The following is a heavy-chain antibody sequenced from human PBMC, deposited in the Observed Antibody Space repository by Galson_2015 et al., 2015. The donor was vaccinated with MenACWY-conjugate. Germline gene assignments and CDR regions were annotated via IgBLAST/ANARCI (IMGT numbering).Heavy chain of an antibody. CDR3: ARDSGCSSTSCIYYFDY. CDR2: IKQDGREK. V-gene: IGHV3-7*03. Sequence: SLRLSCEASGFIFSSYWMSWVRQAPGKGLEWVANIKQDGREKYYEDSVKGRFNISRANAKHSLHLQLNSLRAEDTAVYYCARDSGCSSTSCIYYFDYWGQGTLVTVSS. J-gene: IGHJ4*02. CDR1: GFIFSSYW. D-gene: IGHD2-2*01.